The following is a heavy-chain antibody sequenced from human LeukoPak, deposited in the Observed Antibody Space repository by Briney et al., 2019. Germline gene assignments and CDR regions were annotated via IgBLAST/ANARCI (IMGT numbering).Heavy chain of an antibody. CDR3: VRTSRSSSTDS. V-gene: IGHV3-7*01. CDR1: GFTFNNYW. J-gene: IGHJ5*01. D-gene: IGHD6-6*01. CDR2: IKQDGSVK. Sequence: SGGSLRLSCAASGFTFNNYWMSWVRQAPGKGLEWVANIKQDGSVKDYVDYMEGRFTISRDNAKNSLYLQMNGLGAEDTAVYYCVRTSRSSSTDSWGQGTLVTVSS.